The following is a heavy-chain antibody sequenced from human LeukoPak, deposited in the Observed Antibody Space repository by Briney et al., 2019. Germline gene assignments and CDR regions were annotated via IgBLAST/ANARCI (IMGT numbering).Heavy chain of an antibody. J-gene: IGHJ6*03. CDR3: ARVLTYYYDSSGYYSYYMDV. V-gene: IGHV1-2*02. D-gene: IGHD3-22*01. Sequence: GASVKVSCKASGYTFTGYYMHWVRQAPGQGLEWMGWINPNSGGTNYAQKFQGRVTMTRDTSISTAYMELSRLRSDDTAVYYCARVLTYYYDSSGYYSYYMDVWGKGTTVTVSS. CDR2: INPNSGGT. CDR1: GYTFTGYY.